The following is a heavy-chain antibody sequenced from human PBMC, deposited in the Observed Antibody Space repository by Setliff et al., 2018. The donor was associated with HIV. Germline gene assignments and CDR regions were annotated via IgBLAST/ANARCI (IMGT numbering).Heavy chain of an antibody. CDR1: GGSFSGYY. Sequence: PSETLSLTCAVYGGSFSGYYWSRIRQPPGKGLEWIGEINHSGSTNYNPSLKSRVTISVNTSKNQFSLKLSSVTAADTAVYYCARRRWELLKRGAAFDIWGQGTMVTVSS. CDR3: ARRRWELLKRGAAFDI. CDR2: INHSGST. D-gene: IGHD1-26*01. J-gene: IGHJ3*02. V-gene: IGHV4-34*01.